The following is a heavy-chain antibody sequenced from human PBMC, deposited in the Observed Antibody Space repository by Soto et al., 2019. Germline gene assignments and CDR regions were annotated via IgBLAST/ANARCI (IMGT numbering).Heavy chain of an antibody. CDR1: GFTFGDYA. CDR2: IRSKAYGVTT. D-gene: IGHD3-16*01. Sequence: PGASLRLSCAASGFTFGDYAMSWVRQAPGKGLEGVGFIRSKAYGVTTEYAASVKGRFTISRADSKSIAYLQMNSLKTEATAVYYCTRAPAGAIYGRFRFGTWGRGPLVTVAS. J-gene: IGHJ5*02. V-gene: IGHV3-49*04. CDR3: TRAPAGAIYGRFRFGT.